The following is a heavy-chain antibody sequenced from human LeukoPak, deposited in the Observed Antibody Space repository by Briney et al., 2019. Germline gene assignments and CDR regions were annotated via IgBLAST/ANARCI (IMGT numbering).Heavy chain of an antibody. CDR2: IYPNGAT. Sequence: SETLSPTCTVSGDSTSAYYWSWIRQPAGKGLEWIGRIYPNGATNYNPSLKSRVTMSIDTSKNQFSLKLSSVTAADTAVYYCARDLQDLGQGTLVTVSS. CDR1: GDSTSAYY. CDR3: ARDLQD. J-gene: IGHJ4*02. V-gene: IGHV4-4*07.